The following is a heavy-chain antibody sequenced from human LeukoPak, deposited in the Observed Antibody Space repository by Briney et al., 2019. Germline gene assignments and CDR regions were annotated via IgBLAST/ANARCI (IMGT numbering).Heavy chain of an antibody. Sequence: GGSLRLSCAASGFTFSSYSMNWVRQAPGKGLEWVSSISSSSSYIYYADSVKGRFTISRDDAKNSLYLQMNSLRAEDTAVYYCARDDCSGGSCYTDYWGQGTLVTVSS. CDR1: GFTFSSYS. D-gene: IGHD2-15*01. V-gene: IGHV3-21*01. CDR3: ARDDCSGGSCYTDY. CDR2: ISSSSSYI. J-gene: IGHJ4*02.